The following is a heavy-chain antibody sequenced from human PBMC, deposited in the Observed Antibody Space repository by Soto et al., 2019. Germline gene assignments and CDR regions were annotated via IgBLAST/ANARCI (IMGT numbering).Heavy chain of an antibody. CDR2: IIPIFGTA. J-gene: IGHJ6*02. D-gene: IGHD2-15*01. Sequence: QVQLVQSGAEVKKPGSSVKVSCKASGGTFSSYAISWVRQAPGQGLEWMGGIIPIFGTANYAQKFQGRVTITADKSTSTAYMELGSLRSEDTAVYYCARRRCSGGSCYSYYYYGMDVWGQGTTVTVSS. CDR3: ARRRCSGGSCYSYYYYGMDV. V-gene: IGHV1-69*06. CDR1: GGTFSSYA.